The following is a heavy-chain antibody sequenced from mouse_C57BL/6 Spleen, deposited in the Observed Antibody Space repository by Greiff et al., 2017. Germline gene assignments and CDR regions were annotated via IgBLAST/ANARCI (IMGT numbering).Heavy chain of an antibody. V-gene: IGHV1-76*01. D-gene: IGHD1-1*01. CDR2: IYPGSGNT. J-gene: IGHJ3*01. CDR3: ARDGSSSAWFAY. Sequence: VKLMESGAELVRPGASVKLSCKASGYTFTDYYINWVKQRPGQGLEWIARIYPGSGNTYYNEKFKGKATLTAEKSSSTAYMRLSSLTSEDSAVYFCARDGSSSAWFAYWGQGTLVTVSA. CDR1: GYTFTDYY.